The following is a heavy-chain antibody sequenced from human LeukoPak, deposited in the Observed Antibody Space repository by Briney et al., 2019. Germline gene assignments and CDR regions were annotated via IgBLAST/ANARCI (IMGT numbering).Heavy chain of an antibody. CDR3: ARDLQQLGGVDY. J-gene: IGHJ4*02. Sequence: GGSLRLSCAASGFTFSSYGMHWVRQAPGKGLEWVAVIWYDGSNKYYADSVKGRFTISRDNSKNTLYLQMNSLRAEDTAVYYCARDLQQLGGVDYWGQGTLVTGSS. CDR2: IWYDGSNK. V-gene: IGHV3-33*01. D-gene: IGHD6-6*01. CDR1: GFTFSSYG.